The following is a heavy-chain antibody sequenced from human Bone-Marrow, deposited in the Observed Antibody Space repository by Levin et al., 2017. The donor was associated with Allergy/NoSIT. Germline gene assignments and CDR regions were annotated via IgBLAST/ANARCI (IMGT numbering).Heavy chain of an antibody. CDR1: GLNFSSYG. J-gene: IGHJ3*01. CDR2: IGGSGTGT. CDR3: AKDQYCYECSGYSPIAVFYI. D-gene: IGHD3-22*01. V-gene: IGHV3-23*01. Sequence: GGSLRLSCVASGLNFSSYGMNRVRQAPGKGLEWVSAIGGSGTGTYYADSVKGRFTVSRDDAKNTLFLQMNSLRAEDTGMYFCAKDQYCYECSGYSPIAVFYIWGRGTRVTVSS.